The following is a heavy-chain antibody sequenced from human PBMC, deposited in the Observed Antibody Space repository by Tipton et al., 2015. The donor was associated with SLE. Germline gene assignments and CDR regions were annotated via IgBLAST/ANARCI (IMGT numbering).Heavy chain of an antibody. J-gene: IGHJ4*02. V-gene: IGHV4-31*03. CDR2: IFYSGST. Sequence: TLSLTCNVSGGSINTGGFYWSWIRQHPEKGLEWIGYIFYSGSTYYTPSLKSRVTISPDTSQNLFSLMLKSVTAADTAVYFCARGRGVPQKYFDSWGQGTLVTVSS. CDR1: GGSINTGGFY. CDR3: ARGRGVPQKYFDS.